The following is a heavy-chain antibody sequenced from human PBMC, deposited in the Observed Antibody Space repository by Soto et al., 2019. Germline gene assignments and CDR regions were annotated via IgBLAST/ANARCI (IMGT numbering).Heavy chain of an antibody. Sequence: FVRLSCGNSEITVCSNYMSWVRQAPGKGLEWVSVIYSGGSTYYADSVKGRFTISRDNSKNTLYLQMNSLRAEDTAVYYCARDRVATVSYGIDVWGDVPTVPV. CDR1: EITVCSNY. CDR2: IYSGGST. D-gene: IGHD4-4*01. CDR3: ARDRVATVSYGIDV. V-gene: IGHV3-53*01. J-gene: IGHJ6*01.